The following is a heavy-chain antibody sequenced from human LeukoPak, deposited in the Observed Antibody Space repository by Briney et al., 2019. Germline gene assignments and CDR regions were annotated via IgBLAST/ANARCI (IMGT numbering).Heavy chain of an antibody. Sequence: SETLSLTCTVSGGSISSYYWSWLRQPPGKGVEWIGYIYYSGSTNYNPSLKSRVTISVDTSKNQFSLKLSSVTAADTAVFYCASLTTADAFDIWGQGTMVTVSS. CDR3: ASLTTADAFDI. CDR2: IYYSGST. CDR1: GGSISSYY. D-gene: IGHD3-22*01. J-gene: IGHJ3*02. V-gene: IGHV4-59*01.